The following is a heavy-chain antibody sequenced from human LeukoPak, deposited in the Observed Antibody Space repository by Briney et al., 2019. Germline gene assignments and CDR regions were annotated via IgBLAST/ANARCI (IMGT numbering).Heavy chain of an antibody. Sequence: GGSLRLSCVASGFTFSSYAMSWVRQAPGKGLEWVSSISAGVGSTYYADSVKGRFTISRDNSKNTVYLQLNSLRAEDTAVYYCAKQAENYRSPIDYWGQGTLVTVSS. CDR3: AKQAENYRSPIDY. J-gene: IGHJ4*02. CDR2: ISAGVGST. D-gene: IGHD6-13*01. V-gene: IGHV3-23*01. CDR1: GFTFSSYA.